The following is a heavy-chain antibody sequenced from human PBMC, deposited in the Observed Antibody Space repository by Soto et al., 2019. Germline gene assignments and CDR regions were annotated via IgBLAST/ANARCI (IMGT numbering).Heavy chain of an antibody. CDR3: ASSYCVGNCYSNLTLAYCYYGMDV. J-gene: IGHJ6*02. CDR2: ISAYNGNI. CDR1: GYTFTNYG. Sequence: QVQLVQSGAEVKKPGASVKVSCKASGYTFTNYGISWVRQAPGQGLEWMGWISAYNGNINYAQKLQGRVTMTTDTSTSTAYIELRSLRSDDTAMYYCASSYCVGNCYSNLTLAYCYYGMDVWGQGTTVTFS. V-gene: IGHV1-18*01. D-gene: IGHD2-21*02.